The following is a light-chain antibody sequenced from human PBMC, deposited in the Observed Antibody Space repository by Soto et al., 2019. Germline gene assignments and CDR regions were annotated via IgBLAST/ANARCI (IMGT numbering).Light chain of an antibody. CDR2: GAS. CDR3: QQYGSSRWT. Sequence: IVITQSPATLSVSPWQRSTLSSRASQSVSGNLAWYQQKPGQAPRLLIYGASTRATGIPDRFSGSGSGTDFTLTISRLEPEDFAVYYCQQYGSSRWTFGQGTKVDI. V-gene: IGKV3-20*01. J-gene: IGKJ1*01. CDR1: QSVSGN.